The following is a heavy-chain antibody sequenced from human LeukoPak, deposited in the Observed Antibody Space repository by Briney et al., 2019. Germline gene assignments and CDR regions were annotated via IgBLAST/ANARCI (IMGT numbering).Heavy chain of an antibody. CDR1: GFTFSSYA. J-gene: IGHJ3*02. D-gene: IGHD3-10*01. CDR3: ARAPRGARHAFDI. V-gene: IGHV3-30-3*01. CDR2: ISYDGSNK. Sequence: PGRSLRLSCAASGFTFSSYAMHWVRQAPGKGLEWVAVISYDGSNKYYADSVKGRFTISRDNSKNTLYLQMNSLRAEDTAVYYCARAPRGARHAFDIWGQGTMVTVSS.